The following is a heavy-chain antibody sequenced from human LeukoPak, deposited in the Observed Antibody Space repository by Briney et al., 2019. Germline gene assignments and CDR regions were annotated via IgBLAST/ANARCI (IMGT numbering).Heavy chain of an antibody. D-gene: IGHD3-10*01. J-gene: IGHJ4*02. CDR2: INNDGSTT. V-gene: IGHV3-74*01. CDR3: VRGGVTGSGTYYVLN. CDR1: GFTFSSYW. Sequence: GGSLRPSCAASGFTFSSYWMHWVRQVPGKGLVWVSRINNDGSTTRYADSVKGRFTISRDNAKNTVCLQMNSLRAEDTAVYYCVRGGVTGSGTYYVLNWGQGTLITVSS.